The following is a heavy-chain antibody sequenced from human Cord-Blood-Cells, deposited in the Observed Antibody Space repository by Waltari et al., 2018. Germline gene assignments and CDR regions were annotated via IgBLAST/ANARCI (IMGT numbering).Heavy chain of an antibody. CDR3: ARACGYNWKDGRYYYYYYMDV. Sequence: QVQLVQSGAEVKKPGSSVKVSCKASGGTFSSYAISWVRQAPGQGLEWMGGIIPIFGTANYAQKFQGRVTITADESTSTAYMELSSLRSEDTAVYYCARACGYNWKDGRYYYYYYMDVWGKGTTVTVSS. V-gene: IGHV1-69*01. D-gene: IGHD1-1*01. CDR1: GGTFSSYA. J-gene: IGHJ6*03. CDR2: IIPIFGTA.